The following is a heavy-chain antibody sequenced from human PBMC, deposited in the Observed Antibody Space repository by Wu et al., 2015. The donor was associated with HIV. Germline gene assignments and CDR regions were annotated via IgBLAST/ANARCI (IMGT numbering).Heavy chain of an antibody. CDR3: ARGDRDYYFYMDV. V-gene: IGHV1-2*02. CDR1: GYTFTGHY. Sequence: QVQLVQSGAEVKKPGASVKVSCKASGYTFTGHYIHWVRQAPGQGLEWMGWINPNSGDTHSAQKFQGRVTITADDSSTTVYMDLSSLRSDDTALYYCARGDRDYYFYMDVWGKGTTVIVSS. J-gene: IGHJ6*03. CDR2: INPNSGDT.